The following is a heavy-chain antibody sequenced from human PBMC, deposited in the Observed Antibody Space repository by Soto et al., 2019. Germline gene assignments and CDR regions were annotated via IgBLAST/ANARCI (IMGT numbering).Heavy chain of an antibody. Sequence: QLQLQESGPGLMKPSETLSLTCTVSGGSISSSNYYWGWIRQPPGKGLEWIGSMYYSGSTYYNPSLKSRVTISVDTSKNQFSLKLSSVTASDTAVYYCARHPYSAPYIVVVATSIALEAFDIWGQGTMVTVSS. V-gene: IGHV4-39*01. CDR2: MYYSGST. J-gene: IGHJ3*02. CDR3: ARHPYSAPYIVVVATSIALEAFDI. D-gene: IGHD2-2*01. CDR1: GGSISSSNYY.